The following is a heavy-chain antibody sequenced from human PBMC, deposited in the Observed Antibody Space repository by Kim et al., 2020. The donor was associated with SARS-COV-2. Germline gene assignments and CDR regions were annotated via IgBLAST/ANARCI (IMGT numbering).Heavy chain of an antibody. CDR3: ARGSYDSSGYYYPEMFGMDV. CDR2: IYYSGST. V-gene: IGHV4-39*07. D-gene: IGHD3-22*01. CDR1: GGSISSSSYY. Sequence: SETLSLTCTVSGGSISSSSYYWGWIRQPPGKGLEWIGSIYYSGSTYYNPSLKSRVTISVDTSKNQFSLKLSSVTAADTAVYYCARGSYDSSGYYYPEMFGMDVWGQGTTVTVSS. J-gene: IGHJ6*02.